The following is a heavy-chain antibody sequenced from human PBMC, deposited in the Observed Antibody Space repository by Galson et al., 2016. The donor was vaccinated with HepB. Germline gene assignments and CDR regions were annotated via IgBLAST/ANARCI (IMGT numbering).Heavy chain of an antibody. CDR2: LYYSGNT. CDR1: GGSISSSSYY. J-gene: IGHJ6*02. Sequence: SETLSLTCTVSGGSISSSSYYWGWVRQAPGKGLEWIGNLYYSGNTYFNPSLKTQFTVSVDPSKHQFTLNRHSVTAAASAVYYCARGPTFYDVWSAVAPRYYYYGLDVWGQGTTVTVSS. CDR3: ARGPTFYDVWSAVAPRYYYYGLDV. V-gene: IGHV4-39*01. D-gene: IGHD3-3*01.